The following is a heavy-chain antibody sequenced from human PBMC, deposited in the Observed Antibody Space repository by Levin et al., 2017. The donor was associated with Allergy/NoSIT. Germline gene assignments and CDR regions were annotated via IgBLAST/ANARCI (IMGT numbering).Heavy chain of an antibody. J-gene: IGHJ4*02. CDR3: ARVRGNWYGDY. V-gene: IGHV3-48*01. D-gene: IGHD1-1*01. CDR2: ISTSSNTI. CDR1: GFTFSSYS. Sequence: TGGSLRLSCAASGFTFSSYSMNWVRQAPGKGLEWVSFISTSSNTIYYADSVKGRFTISRDNAENSLYLQMDSLRAEDTAVYYCARVRGNWYGDYWGQGTLVTVSS.